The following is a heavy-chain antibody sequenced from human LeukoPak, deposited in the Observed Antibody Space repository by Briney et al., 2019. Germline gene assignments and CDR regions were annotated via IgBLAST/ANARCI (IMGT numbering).Heavy chain of an antibody. D-gene: IGHD6-25*01. CDR2: IDSTGAYT. CDR1: GFIFSNYA. Sequence: GGSLRLSCAASGFIFSNYAMSWVRQAPGKGLEGVSAIDSTGAYTWYADSVKGRFTISKDSSKTILYLQMNSLRAEDAAVYFCAKGSAAGRPYYFDYWGQGTLVTVSS. V-gene: IGHV3-23*01. J-gene: IGHJ4*02. CDR3: AKGSAAGRPYYFDY.